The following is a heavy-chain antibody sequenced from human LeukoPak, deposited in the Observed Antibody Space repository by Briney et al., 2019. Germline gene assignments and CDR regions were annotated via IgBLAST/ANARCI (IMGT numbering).Heavy chain of an antibody. CDR3: ASSYPPPITMIVVVPPEDAFDI. J-gene: IGHJ3*02. Sequence: GGSLRLSCAASGFTFSDYYMSWIRQAPGKGLEWVSYISSSSSTIYYADSVKGRFTISRDNAKNSLYLQMNSLRAEDTAVYYCASSYPPPITMIVVVPPEDAFDIWGQGTMVTVSS. CDR1: GFTFSDYY. V-gene: IGHV3-11*04. D-gene: IGHD3-22*01. CDR2: ISSSSSTI.